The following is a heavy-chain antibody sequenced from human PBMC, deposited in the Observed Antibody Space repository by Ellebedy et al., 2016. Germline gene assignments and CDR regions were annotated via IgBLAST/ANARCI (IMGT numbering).Heavy chain of an antibody. CDR2: ISWNSGSI. Sequence: GGSLRLXCAASGFTFDDYAMHWVRQAPGKGLEWVSGISWNSGSIGYADSVKGRFTISRDNAKNSLYLQMNSLRAEDTAVYYCAKSYSNYAFDYWGQGTLVTVSS. V-gene: IGHV3-9*01. CDR1: GFTFDDYA. CDR3: AKSYSNYAFDY. J-gene: IGHJ4*02. D-gene: IGHD4-11*01.